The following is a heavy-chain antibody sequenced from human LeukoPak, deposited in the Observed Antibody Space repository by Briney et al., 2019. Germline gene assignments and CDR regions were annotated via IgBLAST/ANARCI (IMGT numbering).Heavy chain of an antibody. V-gene: IGHV3-48*04. CDR2: ISSSSSTI. CDR1: GFTFSSYS. D-gene: IGHD3-10*01. J-gene: IGHJ4*02. CDR3: ARALLRGAAALDY. Sequence: GGSLRLSCAASGFTFSSYSMNWVRLAPGKGLECVSYISSSSSTIYYADSVKGRFTISRDNAKNSLYLQMNSLRAEDTAVNYCARALLRGAAALDYWGQGTLVTVSS.